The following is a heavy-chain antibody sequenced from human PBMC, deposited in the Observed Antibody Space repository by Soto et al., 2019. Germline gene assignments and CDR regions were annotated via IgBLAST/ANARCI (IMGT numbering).Heavy chain of an antibody. J-gene: IGHJ4*02. CDR1: GGSISSADYF. V-gene: IGHV4-30-4*01. CDR3: ARDRRDSSPPFDY. D-gene: IGHD6-19*01. CDR2: IYYSGST. Sequence: QVQLQESGPGLVKPSQTLSLTCTVSGGSISSADYFWSWVRQPPGKGLEWIGYIYYSGSTYYNPSLRSRVSISMDTSKNQFSLKLSSVTAADTAVYFCARDRRDSSPPFDYWGQGTPVTVSS.